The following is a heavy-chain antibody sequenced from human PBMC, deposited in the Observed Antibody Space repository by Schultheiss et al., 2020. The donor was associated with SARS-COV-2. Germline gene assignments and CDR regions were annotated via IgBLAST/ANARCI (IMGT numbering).Heavy chain of an antibody. CDR1: GFTFSGSA. J-gene: IGHJ6*03. Sequence: GGSLRLSCAASGFTFSGSAMHWVRQASVKGLEWVVRIRSKANSYATAYAASVKGRFTISRDNSKNTLYLQMNSLRAEDTAVYYCARFLGWNGYYMDVWGKGTTVTVSS. D-gene: IGHD1-1*01. V-gene: IGHV3-73*01. CDR3: ARFLGWNGYYMDV. CDR2: IRSKANSYAT.